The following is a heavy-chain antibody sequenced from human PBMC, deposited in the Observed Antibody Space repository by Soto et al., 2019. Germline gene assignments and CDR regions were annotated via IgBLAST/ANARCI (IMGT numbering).Heavy chain of an antibody. V-gene: IGHV5-51*01. CDR1: GYSFTSYW. J-gene: IGHJ3*02. D-gene: IGHD2-8*01. CDR2: IYPGDSDT. Sequence: PGESLKISCKGSGYSFTSYWIGWVRQMPGKGLEWMGIIYPGDSDTNYSPSFQGHVTISADKSISTAYLQWSSLKASDTAMYYCARQYCTNGVCYTGAFDIWGQGTMVTVSS. CDR3: ARQYCTNGVCYTGAFDI.